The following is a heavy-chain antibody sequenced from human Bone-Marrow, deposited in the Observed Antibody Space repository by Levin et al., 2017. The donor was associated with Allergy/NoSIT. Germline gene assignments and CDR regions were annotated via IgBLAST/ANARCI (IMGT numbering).Heavy chain of an antibody. CDR1: GASITSDSSY. V-gene: IGHV4-31*01. Sequence: SETLSLTCSVSGASITSDSSYWTWIRQHPGRGLEWLGYIYHTGITWYNPSLKSQVNISIDTSENQFSLKLNSVTAADTAVYYCARDSSFRYYFDSWGQGTLVTVSS. D-gene: IGHD2-2*01. CDR2: IYHTGIT. J-gene: IGHJ4*02. CDR3: ARDSSFRYYFDS.